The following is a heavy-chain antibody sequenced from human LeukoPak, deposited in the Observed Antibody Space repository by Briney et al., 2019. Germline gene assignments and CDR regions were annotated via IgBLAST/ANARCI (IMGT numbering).Heavy chain of an antibody. Sequence: SETLSLTCTVSGGSISSGGYYWSWIRQHPGKGLEWIGYIYYSGSTYYNPSLKSRVTISVDTSKNQFSLKLSSVTAADTAVYYCARVPPPAAPRGYYYYYMDVWGKGTTVTVSS. D-gene: IGHD2-2*01. CDR2: IYYSGST. V-gene: IGHV4-31*03. J-gene: IGHJ6*03. CDR3: ARVPPPAAPRGYYYYYMDV. CDR1: GGSISSGGYY.